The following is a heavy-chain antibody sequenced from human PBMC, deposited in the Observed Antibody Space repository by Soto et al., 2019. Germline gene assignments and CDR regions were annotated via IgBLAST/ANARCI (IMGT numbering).Heavy chain of an antibody. V-gene: IGHV3-64*01. CDR3: AREGYCSSTSCYSFDY. Sequence: EVQLVESGGGLVQPGGSLRLSSAASGFTFSSYAMHWVRQAPGKGLEYVSAISSNGGSTYYANSVKGRFTISRDNSKNTLYLQMGSLRAEDMAVYYCAREGYCSSTSCYSFDYWGQGTLVTVSS. CDR1: GFTFSSYA. CDR2: ISSNGGST. D-gene: IGHD2-2*01. J-gene: IGHJ4*02.